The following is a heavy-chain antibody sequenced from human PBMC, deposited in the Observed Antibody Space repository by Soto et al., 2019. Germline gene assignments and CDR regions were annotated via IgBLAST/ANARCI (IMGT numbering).Heavy chain of an antibody. CDR1: GGSISSSSYY. CDR3: ARQAKYCGGDCYSPGWFDP. J-gene: IGHJ5*02. CDR2: IYYSGST. D-gene: IGHD2-21*02. Sequence: QLQLQESGPGLVKPSETLSLTCTVSGGSISSSSYYWGWIRQPPGKGLEWIGSIYYSGSTYYNPSLKSRVTMSVDTSKNQFSLKLSSVTAADTAVYYCARQAKYCGGDCYSPGWFDPWGQGTLVTVSS. V-gene: IGHV4-39*01.